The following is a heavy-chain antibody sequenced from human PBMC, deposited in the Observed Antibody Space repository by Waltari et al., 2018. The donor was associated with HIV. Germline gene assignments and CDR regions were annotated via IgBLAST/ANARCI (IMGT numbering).Heavy chain of an antibody. Sequence: EVQLVESGGSLAKPGGSRRLSCAASGFSFSRYAMNWVRQAPGKGLEWIAYISRSSDYIYYADSIKGRFTISRDNAKNSVFLHMDNLRDVDTAVYYCTATVTTRGTFDYWGQGTAVPVS. D-gene: IGHD4-17*01. CDR2: ISRSSDYI. CDR1: GFSFSRYA. V-gene: IGHV3-21*06. J-gene: IGHJ4*02. CDR3: TATVTTRGTFDY.